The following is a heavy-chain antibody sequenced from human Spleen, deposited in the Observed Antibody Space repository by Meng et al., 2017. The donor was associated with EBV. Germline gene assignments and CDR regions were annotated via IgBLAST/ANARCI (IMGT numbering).Heavy chain of an antibody. V-gene: IGHV4-4*02. CDR2: IYHSGST. J-gene: IGHJ4*02. CDR3: ARDLRGVRGVNRPFDY. CDR1: DGSISSSNW. D-gene: IGHD3-10*01. Sequence: VHLQESGPGVVKPAGTVSLTCAVSDGSISSSNWWSWVSQPPGKGLEWIGEIYHSGSTNYNPSLNSRVTISVDKSKNQFSLKLSSVTAADTAVYYCARDLRGVRGVNRPFDYWGQGTLVTVSS.